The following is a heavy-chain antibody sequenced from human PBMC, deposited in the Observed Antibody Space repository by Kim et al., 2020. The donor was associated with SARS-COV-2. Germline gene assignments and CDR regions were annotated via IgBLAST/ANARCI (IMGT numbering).Heavy chain of an antibody. D-gene: IGHD3-10*01. Sequence: ASVKVSCKASGYTFTSYGISWVRQAPGQGLEWMGWISAYNGNTNYAQKLQGRVTMTTDTSTSTAYMELRSLRSDDTAVYYCAREGLWFGELVRANGMDVWGQGTTVTVSS. CDR1: GYTFTSYG. J-gene: IGHJ6*02. CDR3: AREGLWFGELVRANGMDV. CDR2: ISAYNGNT. V-gene: IGHV1-18*01.